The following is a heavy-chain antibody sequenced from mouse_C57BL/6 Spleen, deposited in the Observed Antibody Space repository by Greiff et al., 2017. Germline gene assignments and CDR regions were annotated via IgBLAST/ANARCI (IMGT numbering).Heavy chain of an antibody. J-gene: IGHJ2*01. CDR3: ARDPY. V-gene: IGHV3-6*01. Sequence: DVQLQESGPGLVKPSQSLSLTCSVTGYSITSGYYWNWIRQFPGNKLEWMGYISYDGSNNSNPSLKNRISITRDTSKNQFFLKLNSVTTEDTATYYCARDPYWGQGTTLTVSS. CDR1: GYSITSGYY. CDR2: ISYDGSN.